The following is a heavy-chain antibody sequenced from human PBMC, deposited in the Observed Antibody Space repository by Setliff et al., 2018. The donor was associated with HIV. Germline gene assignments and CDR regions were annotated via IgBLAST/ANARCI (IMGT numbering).Heavy chain of an antibody. D-gene: IGHD1-26*01. CDR3: ARAIVGTIDAFDI. CDR2: IYTSGST. CDR1: GDSISSYS. J-gene: IGHJ3*02. Sequence: PSETLSLTCTVSGDSISSYSWAWIRQPAGKGLEWIGGIYTSGSTNYNPSLKSRVTMSVDTSKNQLSLKLTSVTAADTAIYYCARAIVGTIDAFDIWGQGTMVTVSS. V-gene: IGHV4-4*07.